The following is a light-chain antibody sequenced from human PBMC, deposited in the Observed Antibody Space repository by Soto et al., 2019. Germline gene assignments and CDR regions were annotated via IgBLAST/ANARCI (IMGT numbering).Light chain of an antibody. CDR3: QQYGSSGT. CDR1: QSVSSSY. V-gene: IGKV3-20*01. Sequence: EIVLTQSPGTLSLSPGERATLSGRASQSVSSSYLAWYQQKPGQAPRLLIYGASSRATGIPDRFSGSGSGTDFTLTISRLEPEDFAVYYCQQYGSSGTFGQGTKVDIK. CDR2: GAS. J-gene: IGKJ1*01.